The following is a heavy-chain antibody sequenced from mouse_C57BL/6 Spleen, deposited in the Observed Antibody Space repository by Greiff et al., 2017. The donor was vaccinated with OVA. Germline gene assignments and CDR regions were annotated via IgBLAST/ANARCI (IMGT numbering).Heavy chain of an antibody. Sequence: EVKLVESGPGLVKPSQSLSLTCSVTGYSITSGYYWNWIRQFPGNKLEWMGYISYDGSNNYNPSLKNRISITRDTSKNQFFLKLNSVTTEDTATYYCARENYDYDLYFDYWGQGTTLTVSS. J-gene: IGHJ2*01. CDR2: ISYDGSN. CDR1: GYSITSGYY. D-gene: IGHD2-4*01. V-gene: IGHV3-6*01. CDR3: ARENYDYDLYFDY.